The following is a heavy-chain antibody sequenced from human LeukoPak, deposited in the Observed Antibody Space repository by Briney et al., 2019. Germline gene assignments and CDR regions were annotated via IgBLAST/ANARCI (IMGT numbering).Heavy chain of an antibody. CDR3: VRGVGGEYFYFDR. CDR1: GAPIDSYY. V-gene: IGHV4-59*12. Sequence: SETLSLTCTISGAPIDSYYWSWIRQPPGKGLEWIGYIYYSGTTNYNPSLKRRVTISVDTSKNQFSLRLRSVTAADTAVYYCVRGVGGEYFYFDRWGQGALVTVSA. D-gene: IGHD1-26*01. J-gene: IGHJ4*02. CDR2: IYYSGTT.